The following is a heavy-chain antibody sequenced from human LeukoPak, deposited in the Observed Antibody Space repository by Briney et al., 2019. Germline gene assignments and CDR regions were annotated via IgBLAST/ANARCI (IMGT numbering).Heavy chain of an antibody. J-gene: IGHJ4*02. D-gene: IGHD2-15*01. CDR2: IYCSGST. CDR1: GGSISSSSHY. Sequence: SETLSLTCTVSGGSISSSSHYWGWIRQPPGKGLEWIGSIYCSGSTYYNPSLKSRVTISVDTSKNQFSLKLSSVTAADTAVYYCARRACGSCYRIDYWGQGTLVTVSS. CDR3: ARRACGSCYRIDY. V-gene: IGHV4-39*07.